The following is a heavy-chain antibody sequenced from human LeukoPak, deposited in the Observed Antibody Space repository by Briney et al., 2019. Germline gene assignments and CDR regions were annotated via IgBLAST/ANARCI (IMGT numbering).Heavy chain of an antibody. CDR1: GYTFTSYD. Sequence: ASVKVSCKASGYTFTSYDINWVRQATGQGLEWMGWMNPNSGNTGYAQKFQGRVTITRNTSISTAYMELSSLRSEDTAVYYCARDLGVVAAAYYYYYMDVWGKGTTVTVSS. V-gene: IGHV1-8*03. CDR2: MNPNSGNT. J-gene: IGHJ6*03. CDR3: ARDLGVVAAAYYYYYMDV. D-gene: IGHD2-15*01.